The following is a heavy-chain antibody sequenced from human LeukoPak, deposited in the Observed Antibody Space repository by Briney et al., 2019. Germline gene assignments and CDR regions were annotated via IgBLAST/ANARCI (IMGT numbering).Heavy chain of an antibody. J-gene: IGHJ4*02. D-gene: IGHD2-2*01. CDR2: IIPILGIA. CDR1: GGTFSSYA. Sequence: SVKVSCKASGGTFSSYAISWVRQAPGQGLEWIGRIIPILGIANYAQKFQGRVTITADKSTSTAYMELSSPRSEDTAVYYCARERDLGYCSSTSCYVLDYWGQGTLVTVSS. CDR3: ARERDLGYCSSTSCYVLDY. V-gene: IGHV1-69*04.